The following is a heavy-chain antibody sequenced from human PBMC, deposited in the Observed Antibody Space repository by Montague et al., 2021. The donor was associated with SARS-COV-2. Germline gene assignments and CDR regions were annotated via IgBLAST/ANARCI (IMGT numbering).Heavy chain of an antibody. Sequence: SLRLSCAASGFTFSNYWMEWVRQGPGKGLVWVSNVNPDGTRTNYADSAKGRVTISRDNAKNTLYLQIDSLTADDTAVYYCARGEFSNGLDKWGQGTLVTVSS. V-gene: IGHV3-74*01. J-gene: IGHJ4*02. CDR3: ARGEFSNGLDK. CDR2: VNPDGTRT. D-gene: IGHD6-19*01. CDR1: GFTFSNYW.